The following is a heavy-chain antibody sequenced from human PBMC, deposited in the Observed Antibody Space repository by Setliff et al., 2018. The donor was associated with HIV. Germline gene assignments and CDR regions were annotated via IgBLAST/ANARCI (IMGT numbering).Heavy chain of an antibody. CDR1: GFIFSKYG. V-gene: IGHV3-33*01. CDR3: ARDWGRQDAFDL. Sequence: PGGSLRLSCTASGFIFSKYGMHWVRQAPGKGLEWVAGIWNDGSNRYHAESVRGRFTISRDNSNNTVYLQTSSLTVEDTAVYYCARDWGRQDAFDLWGQGTMVTVSS. CDR2: IWNDGSNR. J-gene: IGHJ3*01. D-gene: IGHD3-16*01.